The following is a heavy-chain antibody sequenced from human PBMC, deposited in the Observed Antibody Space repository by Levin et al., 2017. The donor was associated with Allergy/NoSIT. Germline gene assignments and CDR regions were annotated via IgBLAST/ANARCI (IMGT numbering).Heavy chain of an antibody. V-gene: IGHV3-48*01. CDR2: ITGSSSTI. D-gene: IGHD3-10*01. CDR1: GFTFSSFS. J-gene: IGHJ3*02. Sequence: PGGSLRLSCAASGFTFSSFSMNWVRQAPGKGLEWVSYITGSSSTIYYGDSVKGRFTISRDNAKNSLDLQMNSLRVEDTAVYYCAREHHYGGAFDIWGQGTMVTVSS. CDR3: AREHHYGGAFDI.